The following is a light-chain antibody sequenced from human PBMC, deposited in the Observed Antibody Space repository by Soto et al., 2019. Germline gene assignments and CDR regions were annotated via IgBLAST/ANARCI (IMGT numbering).Light chain of an antibody. CDR2: EVS. CDR3: SSYTTSSTYV. Sequence: QSALTQPASVSGSPGQSITISCTGTSNDVGGYNYVSWYQQYLGKAPKLMIYEVSNRPSGISNRFSGSKSGNTASLTISGLQAEDEADYNCSSYTTSSTYVFGTGTKVTVL. J-gene: IGLJ1*01. CDR1: SNDVGGYNY. V-gene: IGLV2-14*01.